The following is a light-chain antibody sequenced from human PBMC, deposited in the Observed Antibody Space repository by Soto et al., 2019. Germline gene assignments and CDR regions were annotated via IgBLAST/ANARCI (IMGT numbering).Light chain of an antibody. Sequence: QSALTQPPSASGTPGQRVTISCSGSSSNIGTNTVNWYQQFPRSAPKLLMYSSNQRPSGVPDRFSGSKSGTSASLAISGLQSEDEADYYCAAWDGSLNVVLFGGGTQLTDL. CDR2: SSN. CDR3: AAWDGSLNVVL. V-gene: IGLV1-44*01. CDR1: SSNIGTNT. J-gene: IGLJ3*02.